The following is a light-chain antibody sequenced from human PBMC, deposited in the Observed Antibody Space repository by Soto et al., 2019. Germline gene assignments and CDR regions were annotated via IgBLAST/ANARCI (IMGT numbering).Light chain of an antibody. CDR1: EDISTW. J-gene: IGKJ5*01. CDR2: AAS. V-gene: IGKV1-12*01. CDR3: QHADSFPLIT. Sequence: DIQMTQSPSSVSASVGDRVTITCRSSEDISTWLAWYQQKPGKAPKLLIYAASSLQSGVPSRFSGSGSGTDFTLTISSLQPEDFATYYCQHADSFPLITFGQGTRLKIK.